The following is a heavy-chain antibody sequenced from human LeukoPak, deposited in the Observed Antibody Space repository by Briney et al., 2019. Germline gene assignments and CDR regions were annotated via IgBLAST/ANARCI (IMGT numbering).Heavy chain of an antibody. V-gene: IGHV4-31*03. D-gene: IGHD2-15*01. CDR2: IYYSGST. Sequence: SQTLSLTCTVSGGPISSGGYYWSWIRQHPGKGLEWIGYIYYSGSTYYNPSLKSRVTISVDTSKNQFSLELSSVTAADTAVYYCARGGGSRPDATGGWFDPWGQGTLVTVSS. CDR3: ARGGGSRPDATGGWFDP. J-gene: IGHJ5*02. CDR1: GGPISSGGYY.